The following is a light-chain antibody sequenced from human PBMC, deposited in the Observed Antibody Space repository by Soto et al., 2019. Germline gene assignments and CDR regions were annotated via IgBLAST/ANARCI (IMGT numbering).Light chain of an antibody. CDR1: QRVSSGY. CDR3: QQYGSSLIT. J-gene: IGKJ5*01. V-gene: IGKV3-20*01. Sequence: IVITQSPATLSVSPGERATLSCRASQRVSSGYVAWYQQKPGQAPRLLIYDVSTRATGIPARFSGSGSGTDFTLTISRLEPEDFAVYYCQQYGSSLITFGQGTRLEI. CDR2: DVS.